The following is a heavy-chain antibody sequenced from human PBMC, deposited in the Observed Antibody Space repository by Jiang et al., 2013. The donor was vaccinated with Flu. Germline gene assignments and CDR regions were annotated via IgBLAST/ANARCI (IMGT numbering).Heavy chain of an antibody. D-gene: IGHD5-18*01. Sequence: SGAEVKKPGSSVKVSCKASGGAFSSYAISWVRQAPGQGLEWMGGIIPIFGTANYAQKFQGRVTITADESTSTAYMELSSLRSEDTAVYYCARDDSYGYAHYYYYGMDVWGQGTTVTVSS. CDR1: GGAFSSYA. J-gene: IGHJ6*02. V-gene: IGHV1-69*01. CDR3: ARDDSYGYAHYYYYGMDV. CDR2: IIPIFGTA.